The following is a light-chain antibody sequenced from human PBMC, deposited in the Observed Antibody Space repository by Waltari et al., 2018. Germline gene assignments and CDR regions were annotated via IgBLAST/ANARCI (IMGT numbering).Light chain of an antibody. CDR3: AAWDDSLNGPYV. Sequence: QSVLTQPPSASGTPGQRVTISCSGSSSHIGSNTVNWYQQLPGTAPKLLIYSNNQRPSGVPDRFSGSKSGTSASLAISGLQSEDEADYYCAAWDDSLNGPYVFGTGTKVTVL. V-gene: IGLV1-44*01. CDR2: SNN. J-gene: IGLJ1*01. CDR1: SSHIGSNT.